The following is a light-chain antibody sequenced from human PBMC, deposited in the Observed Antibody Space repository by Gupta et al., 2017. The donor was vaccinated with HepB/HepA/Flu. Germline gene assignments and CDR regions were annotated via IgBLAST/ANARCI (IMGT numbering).Light chain of an antibody. CDR2: SAS. J-gene: IGKJ3*01. Sequence: DIQMTQSPSSLSASVGDRVTITCRPSQSVGTSLHWYQQKPGKAPNLLIYSASSLQRRVPSRFSGSGSATDFTRTISSLQADDFATYHCPQRYSAPRFTFGPGTNVDIK. V-gene: IGKV1-39*01. CDR1: QSVGTS. CDR3: PQRYSAPRFT.